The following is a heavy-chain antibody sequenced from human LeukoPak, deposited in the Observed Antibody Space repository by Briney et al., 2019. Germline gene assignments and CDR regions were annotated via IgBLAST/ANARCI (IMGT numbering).Heavy chain of an antibody. J-gene: IGHJ4*02. CDR1: GYTFTGYY. D-gene: IGHD3-16*02. Sequence: ASVKVSCKASGYTFTGYYMHWVRQAPGQGLEWMGWINPNSGGTNYAQKFQGWVTMTRDTSISTAYMELSRLRSDDTAVYYCAIGGGDYVWGSYRHHYFDYWGQGTLVTVSS. CDR3: AIGGGDYVWGSYRHHYFDY. V-gene: IGHV1-2*04. CDR2: INPNSGGT.